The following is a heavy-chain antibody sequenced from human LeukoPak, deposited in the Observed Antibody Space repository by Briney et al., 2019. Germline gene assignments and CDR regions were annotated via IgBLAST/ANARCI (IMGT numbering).Heavy chain of an antibody. Sequence: GGSLRLSCAAPGFTVSSNYMSWVRQAPGKGLEWVSVIYSGGSTYYADSVKGRFTISRDNSKNTLYLQMNSLRAEDTAVYYCARDRGSGTKRGYYYYGMDVWGQGTTVTVSS. CDR1: GFTVSSNY. J-gene: IGHJ6*02. D-gene: IGHD3-10*01. CDR2: IYSGGST. CDR3: ARDRGSGTKRGYYYYGMDV. V-gene: IGHV3-66*01.